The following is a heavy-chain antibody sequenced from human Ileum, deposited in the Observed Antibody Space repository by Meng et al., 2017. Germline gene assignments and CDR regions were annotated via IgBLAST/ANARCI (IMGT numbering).Heavy chain of an antibody. J-gene: IGHJ4*02. CDR3: ARVDFRGDSRDSSGLGL. V-gene: IGHV4-34*01. CDR1: GGSFSGFY. CDR2: INHGGGT. Sequence: GHLKEWGAQRLRPSETLSLTGAVYGGSFSGFYWSWIRQSPEKGLEWIGEINHGGGTNYNPSLSSRVTISVDTSKNQFSLKVNSVTAADTAFYYCARVDFRGDSRDSSGLGLWGQGTLVTVFS. D-gene: IGHD3-22*01.